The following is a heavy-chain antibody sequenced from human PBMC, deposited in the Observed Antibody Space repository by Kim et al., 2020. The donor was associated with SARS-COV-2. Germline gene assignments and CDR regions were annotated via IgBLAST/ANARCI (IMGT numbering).Heavy chain of an antibody. D-gene: IGHD3-22*01. CDR2: IIPIFGTA. Sequence: SVKVSCKASGGTFSSYAISWVRQAPGQGLEWMGGIIPIFGTANYAQKFQGRVTITADESTSTAYMELSSLRSEDTAVYYCARERGRGYYDSSGYYYYGMDVWGQGTTVTVSS. CDR1: GGTFSSYA. CDR3: ARERGRGYYDSSGYYYYGMDV. V-gene: IGHV1-69*13. J-gene: IGHJ6*02.